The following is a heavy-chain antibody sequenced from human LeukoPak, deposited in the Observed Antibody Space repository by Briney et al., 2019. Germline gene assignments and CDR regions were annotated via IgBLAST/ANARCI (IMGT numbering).Heavy chain of an antibody. CDR2: ISYDGSNK. D-gene: IGHD1-26*01. CDR1: GFTFSSYA. CDR3: ARDSTDGVIPRELHPPFDY. J-gene: IGHJ4*02. Sequence: GGSLRLSCAASGFTFSSYAMHWVRQAPGKGLEWVAVISYDGSNKYYADSVKGRFTISRDNSKNTLYLQMNSLRAEDTAVYYCARDSTDGVIPRELHPPFDYWGQGTLVTVSS. V-gene: IGHV3-30-3*01.